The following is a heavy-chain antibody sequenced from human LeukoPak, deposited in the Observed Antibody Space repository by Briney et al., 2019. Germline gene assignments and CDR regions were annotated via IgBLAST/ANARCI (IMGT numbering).Heavy chain of an antibody. J-gene: IGHJ5*02. D-gene: IGHD3-10*01. CDR3: AKDLMRDLWFGES. V-gene: IGHV3-48*03. CDR2: ISSSGSTI. CDR1: GFTFSSYE. Sequence: SGGSLRLSCAASGFTFSSYEMNWVRQAPGKGLEWVSYISSSGSTIYYADSVKGRFTISRDNSKNTLYLQMDSLTPEDTAVYYCAKDLMRDLWFGESWGQGTLVTVSS.